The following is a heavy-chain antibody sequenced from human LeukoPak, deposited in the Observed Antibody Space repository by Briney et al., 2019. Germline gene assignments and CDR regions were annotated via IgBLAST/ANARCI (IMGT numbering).Heavy chain of an antibody. CDR1: GFTFSSYS. CDR2: ISSSSSTI. V-gene: IGHV3-48*01. D-gene: IGHD1-20*01. Sequence: GGSLRLSCAASGFTFSSYSMNWVRQAPGKGLEWVSYISSSSSTIYYADSVKGRFTISRDNAKNSLYLQMNSLRAEDTAVYYCATPGPNWNRAGAFDIRGQGTTVTVSS. CDR3: ATPGPNWNRAGAFDI. J-gene: IGHJ3*02.